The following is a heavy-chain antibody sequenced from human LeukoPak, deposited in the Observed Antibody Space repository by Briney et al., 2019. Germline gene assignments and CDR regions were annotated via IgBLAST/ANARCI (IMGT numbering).Heavy chain of an antibody. CDR2: ISWNSGSI. J-gene: IGHJ4*02. Sequence: GGSLRLSCAASGFTFDDYAMHWVWQAPGKGLEWVSGISWNSGSIGYADSVKGRFTISRDNAKNSLYLQMNSLRAEDTALYYCASGYSYGALNWGQGTLVTVSS. V-gene: IGHV3-9*01. D-gene: IGHD5-18*01. CDR1: GFTFDDYA. CDR3: ASGYSYGALN.